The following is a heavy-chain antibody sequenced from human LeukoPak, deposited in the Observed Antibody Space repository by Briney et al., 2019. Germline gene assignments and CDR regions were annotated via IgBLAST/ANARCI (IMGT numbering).Heavy chain of an antibody. Sequence: PSETLSLTCTVSGGSISSHYWSWIRQPPGKGLEWIGYIYYSGSTNYNPSLKSRVTISVDTSKTQFSLKLSSVTAADTAVYYCARGRAAPWFDPWGQGTLVTVSS. V-gene: IGHV4-59*11. CDR2: IYYSGST. CDR1: GGSISSHY. CDR3: ARGRAAPWFDP. D-gene: IGHD6-13*01. J-gene: IGHJ5*02.